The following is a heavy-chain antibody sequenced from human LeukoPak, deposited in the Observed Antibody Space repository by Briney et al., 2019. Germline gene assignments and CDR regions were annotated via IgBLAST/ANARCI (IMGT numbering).Heavy chain of an antibody. D-gene: IGHD3-10*01. J-gene: IGHJ4*02. Sequence: PGGSLRLSCAASGFTFSNAWMSWVRQAPGKGLEWVGRIKSKTDGGTTDYAAPVKGRFTISRDDSKNTPYLQMNSLKTEDTAVYYCTTAYYYGSGNYHFDYWGQGTLVTVSS. CDR3: TTAYYYGSGNYHFDY. CDR1: GFTFSNAW. CDR2: IKSKTDGGTT. V-gene: IGHV3-15*01.